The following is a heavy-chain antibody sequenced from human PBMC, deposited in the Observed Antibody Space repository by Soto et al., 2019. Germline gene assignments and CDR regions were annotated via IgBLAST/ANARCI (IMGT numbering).Heavy chain of an antibody. D-gene: IGHD2-2*01. CDR2: IYTSGST. V-gene: IGHV4-4*07. CDR3: ARGEGYCPSTSCRFSSHFYYYGMDV. J-gene: IGHJ6*02. CDR1: GGSISSYY. Sequence: PSETLSLTCTVSGGSISSYYWSWIRQPAGKGLEWIGRIYTSGSTNYNPSLKSRVTMSVDTSKNQFSLNLSSVAAADTAVYYCARGEGYCPSTSCRFSSHFYYYGMDVWGQGTTVTVSS.